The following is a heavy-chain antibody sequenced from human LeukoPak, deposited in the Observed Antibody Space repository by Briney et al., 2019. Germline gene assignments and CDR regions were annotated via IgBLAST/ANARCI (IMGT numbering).Heavy chain of an antibody. CDR2: IFGKNGAK. D-gene: IGHD2-8*02. V-gene: IGHV3-9*01. CDR1: GFTFNDYA. CDR3: TYDNSPGGLEY. J-gene: IGHJ4*02. Sequence: PGGSLRLSCAASGFTFNDYAMHWVRQAPGKGLEWVSGIFGKNGAKGHADSVKGGFTISRDNANNSLYLQMNSLRPDDTALYYCTYDNSPGGLEYWGQGTLVTVSS.